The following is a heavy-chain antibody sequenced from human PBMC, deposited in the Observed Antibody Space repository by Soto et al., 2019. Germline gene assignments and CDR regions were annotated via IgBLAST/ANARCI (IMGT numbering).Heavy chain of an antibody. Sequence: QVQLVESGGGVVQPGRSLRLSCAASGFTFSSYAMHWVRQAPGKGLEWVAVISYDGSNKYYADSVKGRFTISRDNSKNTLYLQMNSLRAEDTAGYYCAGGGGYDFWSGHHCDPGGQGTLVTVSS. CDR1: GFTFSSYA. J-gene: IGHJ5*02. CDR3: AGGGGYDFWSGHHCDP. CDR2: ISYDGSNK. D-gene: IGHD3-3*01. V-gene: IGHV3-30-3*01.